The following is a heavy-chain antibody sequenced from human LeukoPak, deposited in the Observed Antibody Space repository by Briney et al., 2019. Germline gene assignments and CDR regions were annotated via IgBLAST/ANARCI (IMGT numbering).Heavy chain of an antibody. J-gene: IGHJ3*02. CDR2: INPNSGDT. CDR3: ARVKEDAFDI. Sequence: GASVKVSCKASGYTFTGYYMHWVRQAPGQGLEWMGWINPNSGDTGYAQKFQGRVTMTRNTSISTAYMELRSLRSEDTAVYYCARVKEDAFDIWGQGTMVTVSS. V-gene: IGHV1-8*02. CDR1: GYTFTGYY.